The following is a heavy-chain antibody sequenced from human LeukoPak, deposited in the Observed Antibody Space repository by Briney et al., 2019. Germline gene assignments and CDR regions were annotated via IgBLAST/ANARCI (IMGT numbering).Heavy chain of an antibody. Sequence: GGSLRLSCAASGFTFSGSAMHWVRQASGKGLEWVGRIRSKANSYATAYAASVKGRFTISRDDSKNTAYLQMNSLKTEDTAVYYCTTASYYYDSSGYPEYYFDYWGQGTLVTVSS. CDR1: GFTFSGSA. D-gene: IGHD3-22*01. CDR3: TTASYYYDSSGYPEYYFDY. J-gene: IGHJ4*02. V-gene: IGHV3-73*01. CDR2: IRSKANSYAT.